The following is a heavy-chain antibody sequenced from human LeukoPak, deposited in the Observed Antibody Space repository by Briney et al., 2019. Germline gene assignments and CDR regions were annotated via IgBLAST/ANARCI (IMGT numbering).Heavy chain of an antibody. J-gene: IGHJ4*02. D-gene: IGHD3-22*01. Sequence: GSLRLSCAASGFTFSDYYMSWIRQAPGKGLEWVSAISGSGGSTYYADSVKGRFTISRDNSKNTLYLQMNSLRAEDTAVYYCARSSRYYYDSSAPLYWGQGTLVTVSS. CDR3: ARSSRYYYDSSAPLY. CDR2: ISGSGGST. CDR1: GFTFSDYY. V-gene: IGHV3-23*01.